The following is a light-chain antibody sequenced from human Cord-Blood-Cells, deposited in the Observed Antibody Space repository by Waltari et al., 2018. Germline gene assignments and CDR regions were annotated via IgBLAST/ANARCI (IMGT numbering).Light chain of an antibody. J-gene: IGLJ2*01. V-gene: IGLV3-19*01. Sequence: SSELTQDPAVSVALGQTVRITCQGDSLRSSYASWYQQKPGQAPVLVIYGKNNRPSGITDRFSGSSSGNTASLTITGAQAEDEADYYCNSRDSSGNHLVFGGGTKLTVL. CDR3: NSRDSSGNHLV. CDR2: GKN. CDR1: SLRSSY.